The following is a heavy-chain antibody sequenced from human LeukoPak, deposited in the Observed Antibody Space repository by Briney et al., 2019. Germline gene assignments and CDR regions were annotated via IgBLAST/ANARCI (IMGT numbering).Heavy chain of an antibody. CDR2: IYSGGST. Sequence: GGSVRLSCAASGFTVSSNYMSWVRQAPGKGLEWVSVIYSGGSTYYADSVKGRFTISRDNSKNTLYLQMNSLRAEDTAVYYCARDLGGSYDEGAFDIWGQGTMVTVSS. D-gene: IGHD1-26*01. CDR1: GFTVSSNY. V-gene: IGHV3-66*02. CDR3: ARDLGGSYDEGAFDI. J-gene: IGHJ3*02.